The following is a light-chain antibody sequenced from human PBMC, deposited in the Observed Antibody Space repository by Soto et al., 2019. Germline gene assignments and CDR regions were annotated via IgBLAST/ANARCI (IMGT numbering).Light chain of an antibody. Sequence: QSVLTQPASVSGSPGQSITISCTGTSSDVGSYNLVSWYQQHPGKAPKLMIYEVSKRPSGVSNRFSGSKSGNTASLTISGLQAEDEADYYCCSYAGSSTSPWVFGGGTKLTVL. CDR1: SSDVGSYNL. CDR3: CSYAGSSTSPWV. V-gene: IGLV2-23*02. CDR2: EVS. J-gene: IGLJ3*02.